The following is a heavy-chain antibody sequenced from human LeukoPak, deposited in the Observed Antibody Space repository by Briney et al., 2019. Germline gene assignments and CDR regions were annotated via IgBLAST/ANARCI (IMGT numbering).Heavy chain of an antibody. Sequence: SETLSLTCTVSGGSISSYYWSWIRQPAGKGLEWIGRIYTSGSTNYNPSLKSRVTMSVDTSKNQFSLKLSSVTAADTAVYYCARGLVGIVPAAYILWFGEYVYWGQGTLVTVSS. J-gene: IGHJ4*02. CDR1: GGSISSYY. CDR3: ARGLVGIVPAAYILWFGEYVY. V-gene: IGHV4-4*07. CDR2: IYTSGST. D-gene: IGHD3-10*01.